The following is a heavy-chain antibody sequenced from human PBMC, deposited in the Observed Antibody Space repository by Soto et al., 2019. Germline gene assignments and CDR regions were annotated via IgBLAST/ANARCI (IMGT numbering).Heavy chain of an antibody. Sequence: ASETLSLTCTVSGGSISSSSYSWGWIRQPPGKGLEWIGSIYYSGSTYYNPSLKSRVTISVDTSKNQFSLKLSSVTAADTAVYYCARARRDYDILTGYSQYYYYGMDVWGQGTTVTVSS. CDR3: ARARRDYDILTGYSQYYYYGMDV. D-gene: IGHD3-9*01. CDR2: IYYSGST. J-gene: IGHJ6*02. V-gene: IGHV4-39*01. CDR1: GGSISSSSYS.